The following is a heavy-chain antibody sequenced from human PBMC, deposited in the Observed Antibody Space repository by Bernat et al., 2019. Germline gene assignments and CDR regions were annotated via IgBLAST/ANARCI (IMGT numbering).Heavy chain of an antibody. J-gene: IGHJ4*02. Sequence: QVTLRESGPALVKPTQTLTLTCTFSGFSLSTSGMCVSWIRQPPGKALEWLARIDWDDDKYYSTSLKTRLTISKDTSKNQVVLTMTNMDPVDTATYYCERVGGGGSGEYYFDYWGQGTLVTVSS. CDR1: GFSLSTSGMC. V-gene: IGHV2-70*15. D-gene: IGHD3-16*01. CDR3: ERVGGGGSGEYYFDY. CDR2: IDWDDDK.